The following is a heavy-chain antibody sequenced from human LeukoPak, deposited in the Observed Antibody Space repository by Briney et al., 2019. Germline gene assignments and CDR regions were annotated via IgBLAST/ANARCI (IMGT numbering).Heavy chain of an antibody. J-gene: IGHJ6*04. CDR1: GGSISGYY. CDR3: ARDDFGVALGGV. V-gene: IGHV4-59*01. CDR2: IYYKGST. Sequence: SETLSLTCTVFGGSISGYYWSWIRQPPGRELECIGYIYYKGSTTYNPSLKSRVTISVDTSKNQFSLKLSSVTAADTAVYYCARDDFGVALGGVWGMGTTVIVSS. D-gene: IGHD3-3*01.